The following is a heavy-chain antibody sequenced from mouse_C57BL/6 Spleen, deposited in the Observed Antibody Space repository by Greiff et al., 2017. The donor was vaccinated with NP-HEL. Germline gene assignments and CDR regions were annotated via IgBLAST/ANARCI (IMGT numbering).Heavy chain of an antibody. D-gene: IGHD2-2*01. CDR1: GFTFSDYG. CDR3: ARKNGYPMDY. Sequence: EVQLQESGGGLVKPGGSLKLSCAASGFTFSDYGMHWVRQAPEKGLEWVAYISSGSSTIYYADTVKGRFTISRDNAKNTLFLQMTSLRSEDTAMYYCARKNGYPMDYWGQGTSVTVSS. CDR2: ISSGSSTI. V-gene: IGHV5-17*01. J-gene: IGHJ4*01.